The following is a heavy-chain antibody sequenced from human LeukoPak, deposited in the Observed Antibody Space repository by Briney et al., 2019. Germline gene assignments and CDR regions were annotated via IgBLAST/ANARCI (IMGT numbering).Heavy chain of an antibody. CDR2: IIPIFGTA. Sequence: GASVKVSCKASGGTFSSYAISWVRQAPGQGLEWMGGIIPIFGTANYAQKFQGRVTIAADKSTSTAYMELSSLRSEDTAVYYCARGGGFTIFGVVIPRNNWFDPWGQGTLVTVSS. CDR3: ARGGGFTIFGVVIPRNNWFDP. D-gene: IGHD3-3*01. V-gene: IGHV1-69*06. J-gene: IGHJ5*02. CDR1: GGTFSSYA.